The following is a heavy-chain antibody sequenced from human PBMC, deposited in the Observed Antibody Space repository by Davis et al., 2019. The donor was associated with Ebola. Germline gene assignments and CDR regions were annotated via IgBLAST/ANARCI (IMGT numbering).Heavy chain of an antibody. CDR1: GGTFSSYT. Sequence: SVKVSYKASGGTFSSYTISWVRQAPGQGLEWMGRIIPILGIANYAQKFQGRVTITADKSTSTAYMELSSLRSEDTAVYYCARDIAVAGIQEGDYWGQGTLVTVSS. CDR2: IIPILGIA. J-gene: IGHJ4*02. V-gene: IGHV1-69*04. D-gene: IGHD6-19*01. CDR3: ARDIAVAGIQEGDY.